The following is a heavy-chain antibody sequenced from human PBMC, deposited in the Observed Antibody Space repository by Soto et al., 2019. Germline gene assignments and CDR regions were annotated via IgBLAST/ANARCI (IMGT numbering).Heavy chain of an antibody. CDR1: GFTFSSYS. D-gene: IGHD3-16*02. CDR2: ISSSSSYI. V-gene: IGHV3-21*01. Sequence: GGSLRLSCAASGFTFSSYSMNWVRQAPGKGLEWVSSISSSSSYIYYADSVKGRFTISRDNAKNSLYLQMNSLRAEDTAVYYCARDGDYVWGSYRWSDAFDIWGQGTMVTVSS. CDR3: ARDGDYVWGSYRWSDAFDI. J-gene: IGHJ3*02.